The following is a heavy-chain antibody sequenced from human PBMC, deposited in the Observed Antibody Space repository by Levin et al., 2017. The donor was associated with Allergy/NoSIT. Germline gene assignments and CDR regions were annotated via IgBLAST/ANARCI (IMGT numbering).Heavy chain of an antibody. CDR2: IWFDGSNK. J-gene: IGHJ4*02. V-gene: IGHV3-33*01. D-gene: IGHD2/OR15-2a*01. CDR3: ASPGNHFDY. Sequence: GESLKISCVGSGFVFSNYGMHWVRQAPGKGLEWVAVIWFDGSNKNYADSVKGRFTISRDNSKNTVYPQMNSLRAEDTAIYYCASPGNHFDYWGQGTLVTVSS. CDR1: GFVFSNYG.